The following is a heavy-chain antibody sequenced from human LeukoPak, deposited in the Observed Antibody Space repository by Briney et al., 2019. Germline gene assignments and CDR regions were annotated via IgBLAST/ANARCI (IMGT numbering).Heavy chain of an antibody. D-gene: IGHD5-24*01. CDR3: ARDQMATFDY. V-gene: IGHV1-69*05. J-gene: IGHJ4*02. CDR1: GGTFSSYA. CDR2: IIPIFGTA. Sequence: EASVKVSSKASGGTFSSYAISWVRRAPGQGLEWMGGIIPIFGTANYAQKFQGRVTITTDGSTSTAYMELSSLRSEDTAVYYCARDQMATFDYWGQGTLVTVSS.